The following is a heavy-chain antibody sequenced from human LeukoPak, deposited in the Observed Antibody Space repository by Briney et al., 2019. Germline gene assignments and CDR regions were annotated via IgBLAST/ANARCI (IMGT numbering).Heavy chain of an antibody. CDR3: VPHIYFSYQY. V-gene: IGHV3-64D*06. CDR1: GFTFSSSP. CDR2: ISSSGADT. Sequence: GGSLRLSCSASGFTFSSSPMHWVRQAPGKALEYVSAISSSGADTYYADSVKGRFTISRDNSKNTLSLQMNGLRAEDTAVYYCVPHIYFSYQYWGWGTLVTVS. J-gene: IGHJ4*02. D-gene: IGHD2-21*01.